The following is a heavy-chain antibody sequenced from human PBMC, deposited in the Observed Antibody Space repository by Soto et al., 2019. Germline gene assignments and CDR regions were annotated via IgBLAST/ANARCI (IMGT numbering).Heavy chain of an antibody. CDR1: GFTFSNAW. D-gene: IGHD6-6*01. J-gene: IGHJ6*03. V-gene: IGHV3-15*01. Sequence: GGSLRLSCAASGFTFSNAWMSWVRQAPGKGLEWVGHIKSKTDGGTTDYAAPVKGRFTISRDDSKNTLYLQMNSLKTEDTAVYYCTTDLGIAARRDYYYYMDVWGKGTTVTVSS. CDR3: TTDLGIAARRDYYYYMDV. CDR2: IKSKTDGGTT.